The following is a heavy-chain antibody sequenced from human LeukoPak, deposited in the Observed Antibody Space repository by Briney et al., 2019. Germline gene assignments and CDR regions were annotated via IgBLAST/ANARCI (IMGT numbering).Heavy chain of an antibody. Sequence: SETLSLTCDVSGVSFSTYYWSWIRQSPEKGLEWIGEVNHSGYTNYNPSLKGRVTISVDTSKNQFSLKLSSVTAADTAVYYCARQLYGSDYWGQGTRDTVSS. CDR2: VNHSGYT. CDR1: GVSFSTYY. V-gene: IGHV4-34*01. D-gene: IGHD4-17*01. J-gene: IGHJ4*02. CDR3: ARQLYGSDY.